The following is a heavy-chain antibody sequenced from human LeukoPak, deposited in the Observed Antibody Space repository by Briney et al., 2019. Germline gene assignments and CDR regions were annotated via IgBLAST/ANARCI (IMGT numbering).Heavy chain of an antibody. J-gene: IGHJ5*02. CDR2: MNPNSGNT. D-gene: IGHD2-2*01. V-gene: IGHV1-8*01. Sequence: ASVKVSCKASGYTFTSYDINWVRQATGQGLEWMGWMNPNSGNTGYAQKFQGRVTMTRNTSISTAYMELSSLRSEDTAVYYCARASLSPHLGPAAQNWFDPWGQGTLVTVSS. CDR3: ARASLSPHLGPAAQNWFDP. CDR1: GYTFTSYD.